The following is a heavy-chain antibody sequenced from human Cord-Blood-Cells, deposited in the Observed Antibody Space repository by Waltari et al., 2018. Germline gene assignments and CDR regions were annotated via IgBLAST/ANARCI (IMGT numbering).Heavy chain of an antibody. D-gene: IGHD6-13*01. CDR3: ARDQVATASYGMDV. J-gene: IGHJ6*02. Sequence: QVQLQESGPGLVKPSQTLSLTCTVSGGSISSGGYYWSWIRQHPGKGLGWIGYIYYSGSTYYNPSLKSRVTISVDTSKNQFSLKLSSVTAADTAVYYCARDQVATASYGMDVWGQGTTVTVSS. V-gene: IGHV4-31*03. CDR2: IYYSGST. CDR1: GGSISSGGYY.